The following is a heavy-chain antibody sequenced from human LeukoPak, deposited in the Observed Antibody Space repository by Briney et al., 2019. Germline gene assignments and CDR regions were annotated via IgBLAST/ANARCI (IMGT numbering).Heavy chain of an antibody. V-gene: IGHV3-23*01. CDR1: GFTFSSYA. CDR3: AKDDDWGRFNH. Sequence: PGGSLRLSCAASGFTFSSYAMSWVRQAPGKGLEWVSAISGSGGSTYYADSVKGRFTISRDNSKNTVSLQLNSLRAEDTAMYYCAKDDDWGRFNHWGQGTLVTVSS. J-gene: IGHJ1*01. D-gene: IGHD3-16*01. CDR2: ISGSGGST.